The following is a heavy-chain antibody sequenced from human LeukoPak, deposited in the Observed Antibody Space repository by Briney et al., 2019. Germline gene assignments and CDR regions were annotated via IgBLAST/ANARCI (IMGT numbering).Heavy chain of an antibody. D-gene: IGHD2-2*01. CDR1: GFSFSNAW. CDR2: TRNKANSYTT. V-gene: IGHV3-72*01. Sequence: GGSLRLSCAASGFSFSNAWMNWVRQAPGKGLEWVGRTRNKANSYTTEYAASVKGRFTISRDDSENSLYLQMNSLKTEDTAVYYCARVRYCSSTTCRGAFDIWGQGTMVTVSP. J-gene: IGHJ3*02. CDR3: ARVRYCSSTTCRGAFDI.